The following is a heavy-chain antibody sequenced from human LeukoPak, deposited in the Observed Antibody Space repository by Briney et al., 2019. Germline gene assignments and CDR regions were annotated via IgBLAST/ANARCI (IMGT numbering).Heavy chain of an antibody. CDR1: GFTFSSYG. Sequence: PGRSLRLSCAASGFTFSSYGMHWVRQAPGKGLEWVSTISSSSGTTYYADSVKGRFTISRDNFKNTLYLQMSSLRAEDTAVYYCAKLSTMILVVTYFDSWDQGALVTVSS. D-gene: IGHD3-22*01. CDR2: ISSSSGTT. CDR3: AKLSTMILVVTYFDS. J-gene: IGHJ4*02. V-gene: IGHV3-23*01.